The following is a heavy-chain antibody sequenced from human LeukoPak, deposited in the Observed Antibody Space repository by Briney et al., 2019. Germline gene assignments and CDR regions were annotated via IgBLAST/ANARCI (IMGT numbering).Heavy chain of an antibody. CDR2: IDDSGNT. Sequence: PSETLSLTCTVSGGSISRYYWSWIRRPPGKGLEWIGYIDDSGNTNYNPSLKSQVTISVDKSKNQFSLKLSFVTAADTAMYYCARSDYHNSGSHTVFDAFDIWGQGARVTVSS. V-gene: IGHV4-59*01. D-gene: IGHD3-10*01. J-gene: IGHJ3*02. CDR3: ARSDYHNSGSHTVFDAFDI. CDR1: GGSISRYY.